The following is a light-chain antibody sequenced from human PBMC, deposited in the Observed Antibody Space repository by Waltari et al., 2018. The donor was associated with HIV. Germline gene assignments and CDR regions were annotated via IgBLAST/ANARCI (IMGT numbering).Light chain of an antibody. CDR2: AAS. Sequence: DIQLTQSPSFLSASVRDRVTITCRASQDISNNLAWYQQQPGTVPKLRIYAASSLQSGCPSRFSGSGSGTEFTLTITSLQPDDFATYYCQQLNSDPFTFGPGTKVDIK. CDR3: QQLNSDPFT. J-gene: IGKJ3*01. CDR1: QDISNN. V-gene: IGKV1-9*01.